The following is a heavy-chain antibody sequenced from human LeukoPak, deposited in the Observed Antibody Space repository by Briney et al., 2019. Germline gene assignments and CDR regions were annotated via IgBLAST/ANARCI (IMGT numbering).Heavy chain of an antibody. CDR3: ARRRWSFYQYMDV. CDR2: IKQDGSEK. J-gene: IGHJ6*03. V-gene: IGHV3-7*01. Sequence: AGGSLRLSCAASGFTFSSYWMRWVRQAPGKGLELVANIKQDGSEKYYVDSVQGRFTIARDNAKNSLYLQMNSLRAEDTAVYYCARRRWSFYQYMDVWGKGTTVTISS. CDR1: GFTFSSYW. D-gene: IGHD2-15*01.